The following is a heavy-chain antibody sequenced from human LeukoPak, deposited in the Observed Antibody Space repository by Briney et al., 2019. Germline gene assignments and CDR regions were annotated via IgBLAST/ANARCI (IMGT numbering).Heavy chain of an antibody. CDR3: TTLRSYYYYMDV. CDR2: IRSKANSYAT. CDR1: GLVFNYYT. Sequence: GGSLRLSCAASGLVFNYYTMHWVRRASGKGLEWIGRIRSKANSYATAYAASVKGRFTISRDDSKNTAYLQMNSLKTEDTAVYYCTTLRSYYYYMDVWGKGTTVTVSS. V-gene: IGHV3-73*01. J-gene: IGHJ6*03. D-gene: IGHD4-17*01.